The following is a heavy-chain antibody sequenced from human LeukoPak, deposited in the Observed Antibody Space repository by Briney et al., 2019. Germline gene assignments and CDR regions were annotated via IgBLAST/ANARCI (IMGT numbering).Heavy chain of an antibody. D-gene: IGHD6-25*01. Sequence: GGSLRLSCAASGLTFSTYSMNWVRQAPGKGLEWVSTISSSSTYIYYADSVKGRFTISRDNAKNSLYLQMNSLRAEDTAVYYCAREISVVSGDYWGQGTLVTVSS. J-gene: IGHJ4*02. CDR2: ISSSSTYI. V-gene: IGHV3-21*01. CDR1: GLTFSTYS. CDR3: AREISVVSGDY.